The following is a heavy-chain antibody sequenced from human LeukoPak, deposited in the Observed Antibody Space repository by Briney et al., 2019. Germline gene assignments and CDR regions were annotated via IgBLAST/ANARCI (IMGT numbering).Heavy chain of an antibody. J-gene: IGHJ4*02. D-gene: IGHD3-22*01. Sequence: GGSLRLSCAASKFAFSSYAMSWVRQAPGKGLEWVSAISGSGGSTYYADSVKGRFTISRDNSKNTLYLQMNSLRAEDTAVYYCAKDATGADYYDSSGYYWGQGTLVTVSS. CDR2: ISGSGGST. CDR3: AKDATGADYYDSSGYY. V-gene: IGHV3-23*01. CDR1: KFAFSSYA.